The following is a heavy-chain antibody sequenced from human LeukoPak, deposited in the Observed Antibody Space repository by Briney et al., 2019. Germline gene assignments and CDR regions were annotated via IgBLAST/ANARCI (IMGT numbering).Heavy chain of an antibody. CDR1: GASISSGTYY. CDR2: FDISGST. CDR3: ARDVIA. V-gene: IGHV4-61*09. J-gene: IGHJ5*02. Sequence: SETLSLTCTVSGASISSGTYYWNWIRQSAGKGLEWIGHFDISGSTNYNPSLKSRVTISVDTSKNQFSLRLSSVTAADTAVYYCARDVIAWGQGALVTASS.